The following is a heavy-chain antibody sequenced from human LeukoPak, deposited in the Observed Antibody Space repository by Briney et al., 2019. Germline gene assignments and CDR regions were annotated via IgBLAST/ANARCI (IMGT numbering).Heavy chain of an antibody. D-gene: IGHD2-2*01. CDR3: ARGWYCSSTSCPFDSDYYYYYMDV. V-gene: IGHV3-33*01. CDR1: GFTFSSYG. J-gene: IGHJ6*03. CDR2: IWYDGSNK. Sequence: PGGSLRLSCAASGFTFSSYGMHWVRQAPGKGLEWVAVIWYDGSNKYYADSVKGRFTISRDNSKNTLYLQMNSLRAEDTAVYYCARGWYCSSTSCPFDSDYYYYYMDVWGKGTTVTVSS.